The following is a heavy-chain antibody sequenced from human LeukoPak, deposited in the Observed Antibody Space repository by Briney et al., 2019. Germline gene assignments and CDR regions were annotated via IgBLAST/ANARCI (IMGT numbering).Heavy chain of an antibody. J-gene: IGHJ5*02. V-gene: IGHV3-30*18. D-gene: IGHD3-10*01. CDR3: TKEGLGSGTFSAWFDP. CDR2: VSYEGSTQ. CDR1: GFTFSSYG. Sequence: GGSPRLSCTPSGFTFSSYGMHWVRQAPGKGLGWVAVVSYEGSTQYYADSVKGRFTISRDNSKNTLYLQMNSLRVEDTAVYYCTKEGLGSGTFSAWFDPWGQGTLVTVSS.